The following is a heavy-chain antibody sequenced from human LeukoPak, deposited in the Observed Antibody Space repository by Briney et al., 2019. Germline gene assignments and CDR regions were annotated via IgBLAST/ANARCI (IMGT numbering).Heavy chain of an antibody. CDR3: ARSTHWFDP. CDR2: IYYSGST. CDR1: GGSISRYY. J-gene: IGHJ5*02. V-gene: IGHV4-59*01. Sequence: SETLSLTCTVSGGSISRYYWSWIRQPPGKGLEWIGYIYYSGSTNYNPSLKSRVTVSVDTSKNQFSLKLSSVTAADTAVYYCARSTHWFDPWGQGTLVTVSS.